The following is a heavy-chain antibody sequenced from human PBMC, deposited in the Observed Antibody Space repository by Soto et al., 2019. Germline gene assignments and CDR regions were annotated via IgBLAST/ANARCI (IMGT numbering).Heavy chain of an antibody. Sequence: QVQLVQSGAEVKKPGSSVQVSCKTSGVSFNNNGIGWVRQAPGHGLEWMGGVSPPFRTSNYARKFQGRISITADASTGTVHMELSSLTSEDTAQYYCARVLYYGSGSYSPYGMDVWGQGTTVTVSS. D-gene: IGHD3-10*01. J-gene: IGHJ6*02. CDR1: GVSFNNNG. CDR3: ARVLYYGSGSYSPYGMDV. V-gene: IGHV1-69*01. CDR2: VSPPFRTS.